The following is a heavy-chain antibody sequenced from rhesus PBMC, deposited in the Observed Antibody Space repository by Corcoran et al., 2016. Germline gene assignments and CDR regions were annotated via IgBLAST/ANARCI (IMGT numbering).Heavy chain of an antibody. CDR1: GGSISSCNG. CDR2: IYGRAAST. CDR3: ARHLGSSYGWRFDV. J-gene: IGHJ5-1*01. Sequence: QVQLQESGPAVVKPSETLSPICAVSGGSISSCNGWDWIRPSPGKGLDWIGGIYGRAASTVYTPSLRSRVPLSVYASQNQFSLKLSSVTAAEPAVYFCARHLGSSYGWRFDVWGAGVLVTVSS. D-gene: IGHD6-43*01. V-gene: IGHV4-93*02.